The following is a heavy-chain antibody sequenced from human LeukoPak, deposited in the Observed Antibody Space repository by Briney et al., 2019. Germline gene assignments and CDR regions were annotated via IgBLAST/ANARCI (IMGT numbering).Heavy chain of an antibody. J-gene: IGHJ5*02. V-gene: IGHV3-23*01. CDR1: GFTFSSYA. CDR2: ISGSGGST. Sequence: SGRSLRLSCAASGFTFSSYAMNWVRQAPGKGLDCGSAISGSGGSTYYADSVKGRVTISRDNSKNTLYLQMNSLRAEDPAVYYCAKDLAYKEWLAVVPWGQGSLVTVSS. D-gene: IGHD6-19*01. CDR3: AKDLAYKEWLAVVP.